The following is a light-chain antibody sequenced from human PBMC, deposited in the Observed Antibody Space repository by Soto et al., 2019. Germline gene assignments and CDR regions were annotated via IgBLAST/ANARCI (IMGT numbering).Light chain of an antibody. CDR3: SSYAGSNKVV. Sequence: QSVLTQPPSASGSPGQSVTISCTGTSSDVGGYNYVSWYQQHPGKAPKLMIYEVSKRPSGVPDRFSGSKSGNTASLTVSGRQAEYEADYYCSSYAGSNKVVFGGGTKLTVL. V-gene: IGLV2-8*01. CDR1: SSDVGGYNY. J-gene: IGLJ2*01. CDR2: EVS.